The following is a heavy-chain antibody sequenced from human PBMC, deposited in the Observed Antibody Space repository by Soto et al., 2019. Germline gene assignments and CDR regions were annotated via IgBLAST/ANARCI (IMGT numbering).Heavy chain of an antibody. CDR3: ARGKGGVRPDYYYSYMDV. Sequence: PSETLSLTCIVSGGSLSSYYWSWIRQPPGKGLEWIGYIYYSGSTNYNPSLKSRVTISVDTSKNQFSLKVSSVTDADTAVYYCARGKGGVRPDYYYSYMDVWGKGTTVTVSS. J-gene: IGHJ6*03. CDR1: GGSLSSYY. CDR2: IYYSGST. V-gene: IGHV4-59*01.